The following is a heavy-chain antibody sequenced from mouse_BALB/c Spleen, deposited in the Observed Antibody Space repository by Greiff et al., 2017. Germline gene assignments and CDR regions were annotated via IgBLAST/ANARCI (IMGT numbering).Heavy chain of an antibody. CDR1: GDSINRGY. V-gene: IGHV3-8*02. J-gene: IGHJ2*01. CDR2: ISYSGST. Sequence: EVQRGGSGTSLVKTSQTLSLTCSVTGDSINRGYWNWIRKFPGNKLEYMGYISYSGSTYYNPSLKSRISITRDTSKNQYYLQLNSVTTEDTATYYCASGTYGSSYLDYWGQGTTLTVSS. CDR3: ASGTYGSSYLDY. D-gene: IGHD1-1*01.